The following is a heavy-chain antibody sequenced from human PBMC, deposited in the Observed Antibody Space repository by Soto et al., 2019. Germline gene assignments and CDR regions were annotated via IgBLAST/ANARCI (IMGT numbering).Heavy chain of an antibody. CDR1: GFTFSSYS. V-gene: IGHV3-48*02. D-gene: IGHD6-19*01. Sequence: GGFLRLSCAASGFTFSSYSMNWVRQAPGKGLEWVSYISSSSSTIYYADSVKGRFTISRDNAKNSLYLQMNSLRDEDTAVYYCARVEAVAEYYYYGMDVWGQGTTVTVSS. CDR3: ARVEAVAEYYYYGMDV. CDR2: ISSSSSTI. J-gene: IGHJ6*02.